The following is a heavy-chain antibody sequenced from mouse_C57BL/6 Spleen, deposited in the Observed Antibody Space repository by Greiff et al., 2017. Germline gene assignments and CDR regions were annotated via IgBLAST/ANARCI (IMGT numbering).Heavy chain of an antibody. J-gene: IGHJ4*01. V-gene: IGHV5-15*01. CDR2: ISNLAYSI. Sequence: DVKLVESGGGLVQPGGSLKLSCAASGFTFSDYGMAWVRQAPRKGPEWVAFISNLAYSIYYADTVTGRFTISRENAKNTLYLEMSSMRSEDTDMDYCARQRWSNYVFYAMDYWGQGTSVTVSS. D-gene: IGHD2-5*01. CDR3: ARQRWSNYVFYAMDY. CDR1: GFTFSDYG.